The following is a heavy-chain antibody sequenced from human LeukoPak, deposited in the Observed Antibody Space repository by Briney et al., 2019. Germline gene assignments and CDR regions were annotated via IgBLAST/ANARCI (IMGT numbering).Heavy chain of an antibody. D-gene: IGHD2-15*01. CDR2: INAGNGNT. CDR1: GYTFTSYA. V-gene: IGHV1-3*01. J-gene: IGHJ6*02. CDR3: ATRTPRNSVYCSGGSCWGPSSPYYYGMDV. Sequence: ASVKVSCKASGYTFTSYAMHWVRQAPGQRLEWMGWINAGNGNTKYSQKFQGRVTMTEDTSTDTAYMELSSLRSEDTAVYYCATRTPRNSVYCSGGSCWGPSSPYYYGMDVWGQGTTVTVSS.